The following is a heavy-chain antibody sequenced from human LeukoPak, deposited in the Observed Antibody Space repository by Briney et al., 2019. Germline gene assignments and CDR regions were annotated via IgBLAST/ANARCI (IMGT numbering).Heavy chain of an antibody. CDR1: GGSISSSSYY. J-gene: IGHJ4*02. D-gene: IGHD2-8*01. CDR3: ARARVFDFDY. Sequence: SETLSLTCTVSGGSISSSSYYWGWIRQPPGKGLEWIGSIYYSGSTYYNPSLKSRVTISVDTSKNQFSLKLSSVTAADTGVYYCARARVFDFDYWGQGTLVTVSS. CDR2: IYYSGST. V-gene: IGHV4-39*07.